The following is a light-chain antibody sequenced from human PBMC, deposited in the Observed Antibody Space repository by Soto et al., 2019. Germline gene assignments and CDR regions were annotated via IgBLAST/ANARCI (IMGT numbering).Light chain of an antibody. CDR1: QSISSSS. CDR2: GAS. Sequence: EIVLTQSPGTLSLSPGERATLSCRTSQSISSSSLAWYQQKPGQAPRRLIYGASSRAAGIPDRFSGSGSGTDFTLTISRLEPEDFAVYYCQVYGSSWWTFGQGTKVEIK. V-gene: IGKV3-20*01. J-gene: IGKJ1*01. CDR3: QVYGSSWWT.